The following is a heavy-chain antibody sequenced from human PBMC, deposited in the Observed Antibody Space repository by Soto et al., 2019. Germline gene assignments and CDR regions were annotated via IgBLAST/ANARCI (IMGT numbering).Heavy chain of an antibody. D-gene: IGHD3-22*01. Sequence: EVQLLESGGGLVQPGGSLRLSCVASGFTFSSCIMSWVRQAPGKGLEWVSTISANGIGTYYADSVKGRFTISRDNSKNTLYLQMNSLRAEDTAVYYCAKDLIGYYDDSSGGQGTLVTVSS. CDR3: AKDLIGYYDDSS. CDR1: GFTFSSCI. J-gene: IGHJ4*02. V-gene: IGHV3-23*01. CDR2: ISANGIGT.